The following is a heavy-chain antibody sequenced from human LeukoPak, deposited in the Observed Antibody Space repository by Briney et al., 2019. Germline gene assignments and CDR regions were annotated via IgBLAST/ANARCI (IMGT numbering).Heavy chain of an antibody. CDR3: ARDGPDSSSRSWGY. V-gene: IGHV4-4*07. Sequence: PSETLSLTCAVYGGSFSGYYWSWIRQPAGEGLEWIGRIYTSGSTNYNPSLKSRVTMSVDTSKNQISLNLSSVTAADTAVYYCARDGPDSSSRSWGYWGQGTLVTVSS. CDR1: GGSFSGYY. CDR2: IYTSGST. D-gene: IGHD6-13*01. J-gene: IGHJ4*02.